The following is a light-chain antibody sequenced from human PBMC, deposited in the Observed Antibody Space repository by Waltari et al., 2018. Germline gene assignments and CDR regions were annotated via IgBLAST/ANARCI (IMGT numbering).Light chain of an antibody. Sequence: QPVLTQPPSASGTPGQRVTISFSGSSSNIGINSICGFQQHPGTAPKLLLYGNNQGASGVPDRFSGYKSGTSASLAISGPQSEDEADYYCSTWDDSLGGPVFGGGTKLTVL. CDR3: STWDDSLGGPV. CDR2: GNN. V-gene: IGLV1-47*01. J-gene: IGLJ3*02. CDR1: SSNIGINS.